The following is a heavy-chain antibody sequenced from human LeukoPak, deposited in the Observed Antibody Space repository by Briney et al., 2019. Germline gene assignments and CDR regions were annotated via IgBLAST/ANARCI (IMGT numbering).Heavy chain of an antibody. CDR3: ARYRFVVGATDSFDM. V-gene: IGHV3-30*03. Sequence: GGSLRLSCAVSGFTFSSYGMHWVRQAPGKGLEWVAVISYDGSNKYYADSVKGRFTISRDNSKNTLYLQMNSLRAEDTAVYYCARYRFVVGATDSFDMWGQGTTVTVSS. J-gene: IGHJ3*02. CDR1: GFTFSSYG. D-gene: IGHD1-26*01. CDR2: ISYDGSNK.